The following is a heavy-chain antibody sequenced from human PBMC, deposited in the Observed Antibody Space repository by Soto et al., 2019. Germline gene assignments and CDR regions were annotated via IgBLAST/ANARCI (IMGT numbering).Heavy chain of an antibody. J-gene: IGHJ4*02. D-gene: IGHD6-6*01. V-gene: IGHV3-15*07. CDR2: IESKTDGEIT. CDR3: TTASLASIPR. Sequence: EVHLVESGGGLVKPGESLRLSCAASGFTFSDAWVNWFSKAPGKGLEWVARIESKTDGEITDYAAPVQCKFTISRDDSKHTLYLQMNSLQTADTAVYYGTTASLASIPRWCQRTLVNVSS. CDR1: GFTFSDAW.